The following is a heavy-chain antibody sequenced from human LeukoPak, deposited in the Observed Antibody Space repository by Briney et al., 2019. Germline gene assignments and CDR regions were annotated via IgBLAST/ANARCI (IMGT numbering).Heavy chain of an antibody. J-gene: IGHJ4*02. CDR3: AREGKDGDFDY. V-gene: IGHV1-18*01. Sequence: ASVKVSCKASGYTFTRYGISWVRQAPGQGLEWMGWISAYNGNTKYVQKLQDRVTMTTDTSTSTAYMELRSLRSDDTAVYYCAREGKDGDFDYWGQGTLVTVSS. CDR2: ISAYNGNT. CDR1: GYTFTRYG.